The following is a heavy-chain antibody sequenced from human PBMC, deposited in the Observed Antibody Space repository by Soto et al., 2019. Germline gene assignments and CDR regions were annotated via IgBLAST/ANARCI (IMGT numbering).Heavy chain of an antibody. CDR2: ISYDGSDE. CDR1: GFTFSAYG. D-gene: IGHD2-15*01. J-gene: IGHJ4*02. V-gene: IGHV3-30*18. Sequence: QVQLVESGGGVVQPGRSLRLSCAASGFTFSAYGMHWVRQAPGKGLEWVALISYDGSDEYYADSVKGRFTISRYNSKNTLYLPMNSLRAEYTAVVYCAKVAYCSGDGCYSGCGLLWGQGTLVTVSS. CDR3: AKVAYCSGDGCYSGCGLL.